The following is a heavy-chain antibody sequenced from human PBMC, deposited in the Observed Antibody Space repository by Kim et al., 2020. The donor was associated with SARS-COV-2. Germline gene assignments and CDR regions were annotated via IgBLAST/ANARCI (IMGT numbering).Heavy chain of an antibody. Sequence: GGSLRLSCAASGFTFSDYYMSWIRQAPGKGLEWVSYISSSGSTIYYADSVKGRFTISRDNAKNSLYLQMNSLRAEDTAVYYCARAGSMWGYRCYDFGGDDAIDIWGQGIMVTFSS. J-gene: IGHJ3*02. CDR3: ARAGSMWGYRCYDFGGDDAIDI. CDR2: ISSSGSTI. V-gene: IGHV3-11*04. D-gene: IGHD5-12*01. CDR1: GFTFSDYY.